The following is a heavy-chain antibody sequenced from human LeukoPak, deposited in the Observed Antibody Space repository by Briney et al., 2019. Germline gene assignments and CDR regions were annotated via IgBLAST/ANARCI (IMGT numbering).Heavy chain of an antibody. CDR1: GFSISSAYY. D-gene: IGHD5-24*01. CDR2: IYHTGRT. J-gene: IGHJ4*02. CDR3: ASLGYRGFDY. Sequence: PSETLSLTCTVSGFSISSAYYWGWIRQPPGKGLEWIGSIYHTGRTYYNPSLKSRVTISVDTSKNQFSLELSSVTAADTAVYYCASLGYRGFDYWGQGTLVTVSS. V-gene: IGHV4-38-2*02.